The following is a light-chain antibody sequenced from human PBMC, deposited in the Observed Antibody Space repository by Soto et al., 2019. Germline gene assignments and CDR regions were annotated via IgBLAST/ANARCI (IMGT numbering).Light chain of an antibody. Sequence: VMTPSPGTLSVSPWERATLSCRASQSVSSSYLAWYQQKPGQAPRLLIYGASSRATGIPDRFSGSGPGTEFTLTISSLQSEDFAVYYCQQYGSSPFTFGPGTKVDIK. CDR2: GAS. CDR1: QSVSSSY. J-gene: IGKJ3*01. V-gene: IGKV3-20*01. CDR3: QQYGSSPFT.